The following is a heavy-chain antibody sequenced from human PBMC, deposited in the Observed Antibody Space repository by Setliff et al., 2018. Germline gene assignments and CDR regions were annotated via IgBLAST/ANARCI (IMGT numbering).Heavy chain of an antibody. CDR1: GFTFSSYA. V-gene: IGHV3-23*01. CDR3: AKDSTGRDAFDV. CDR2: ISAGGSRT. J-gene: IGHJ3*01. D-gene: IGHD6-19*01. Sequence: GGSLRLSCAASGFTFSSYAMTWVRQAPGKGLEWVSFISAGGSRTYYADSVKGRFTISRDNSKNSLFLQINSLRVEDTAVYYCAKDSTGRDAFDVWGQGTMVTVSS.